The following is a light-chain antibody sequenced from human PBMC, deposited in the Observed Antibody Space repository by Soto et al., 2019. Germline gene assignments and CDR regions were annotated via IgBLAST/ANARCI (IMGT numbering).Light chain of an antibody. CDR2: ATS. CDR3: QQGYSSRWT. Sequence: DIQMTQSPSSLSASVGDRVTITCRASQNIRSYLNWYQQKPGKAPQLLIYATSSLQTGVPSRFSARGPGTDFSLVISDLQPEDSATYYCQQGYSSRWTSGRGTKVEI. V-gene: IGKV1-39*01. CDR1: QNIRSY. J-gene: IGKJ1*01.